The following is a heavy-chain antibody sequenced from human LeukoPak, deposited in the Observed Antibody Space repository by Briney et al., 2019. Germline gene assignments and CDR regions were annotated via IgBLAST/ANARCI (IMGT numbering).Heavy chain of an antibody. CDR1: GLTVITND. D-gene: IGHD1-14*01. CDR3: ARGVEPLAANTLAY. J-gene: IGHJ4*02. CDR2: LYSDGNT. V-gene: IGHV3-53*01. Sequence: GGSLRLSCAASGLTVITNDMTWVRQAPGKGLEWVSVLYSDGNTKYADSVQGRFTISRDNSENTLYLEMNSLSPDDTAVYYCARGVEPLAANTLAYWGQGTLVTVSS.